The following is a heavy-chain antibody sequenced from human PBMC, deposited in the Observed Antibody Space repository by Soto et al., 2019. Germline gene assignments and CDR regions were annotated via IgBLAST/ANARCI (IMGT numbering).Heavy chain of an antibody. CDR3: ARDDVNFAGIWLAHD. CDR2: LYGNGGGV. CDR1: GFTFSDYA. V-gene: IGHV3-23*01. Sequence: GGSLRLSCAASGFTFSDYAIIWIRQVPGKGLQWVSGLYGNGGGVHYADSVKGRLTISRDNSAYSAYLQMNNLRVEDTAVYYCARDDVNFAGIWLAHDWGQGTVVTVSS. D-gene: IGHD5-12*01. J-gene: IGHJ4*02.